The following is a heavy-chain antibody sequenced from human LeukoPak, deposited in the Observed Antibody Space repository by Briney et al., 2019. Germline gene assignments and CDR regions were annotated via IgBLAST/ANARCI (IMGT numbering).Heavy chain of an antibody. D-gene: IGHD1-26*01. J-gene: IGHJ3*02. V-gene: IGHV3-43D*03. CDR2: ISWDGGST. CDR3: AMGSGSFAFDI. Sequence: GGSLRLSCAASGFTFDDYAMHWVRQAPGKGLEWVSLISWDGGSTYYADSVKGRFTISRDNSKNSLYLQMNSLRAEDTALYYCAMGSGSFAFDIWGQGTMVTVSS. CDR1: GFTFDDYA.